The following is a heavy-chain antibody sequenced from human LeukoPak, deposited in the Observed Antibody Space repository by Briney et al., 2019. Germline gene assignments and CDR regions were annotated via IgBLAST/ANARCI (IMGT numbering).Heavy chain of an antibody. V-gene: IGHV4-59*01. CDR1: GGSISSYY. Sequence: SETLSLTCTVSGGSISSYYWSWIRQPPGKGLEWIGYIYYSGSTTHNPSLKSRVTISVDPSKNQFSLKLSSVTAAATAVYYCARDRYCGGDCTPGAFDIWGQGTMVTVSS. J-gene: IGHJ3*02. D-gene: IGHD2-21*02. CDR3: ARDRYCGGDCTPGAFDI. CDR2: IYYSGST.